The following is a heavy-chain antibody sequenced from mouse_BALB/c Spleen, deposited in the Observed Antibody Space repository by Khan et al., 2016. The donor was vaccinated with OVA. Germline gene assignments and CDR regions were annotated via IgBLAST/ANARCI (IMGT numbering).Heavy chain of an antibody. J-gene: IGHJ3*01. CDR1: GYTFTTYT. Sequence: QVQLKESGAELARPGASVKMSCKASGYTFTTYTIHWIKMRPGQGLEWIGYINPNIGYTNYNQKFKDKATLTADKSSTTAYMQLSSLTSEDSAVFNCGRDAVYYSDGGWIDYWGLGTLVTVSA. CDR2: INPNIGYT. V-gene: IGHV1-4*01. CDR3: GRDAVYYSDGGWIDY. D-gene: IGHD2-13*01.